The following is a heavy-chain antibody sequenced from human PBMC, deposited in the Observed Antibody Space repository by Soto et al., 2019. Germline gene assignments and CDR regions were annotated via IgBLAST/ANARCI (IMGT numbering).Heavy chain of an antibody. J-gene: IGHJ3*02. CDR2: IYYSGST. CDR1: GGSISSYY. CDR3: ARDTFPSPVVRAFDI. D-gene: IGHD2-15*01. Sequence: QVQLQESGPGLVKPSETLSLNCTVSGGSISSYYWSWIRQPPGKGLEWIGYIYYSGSTNYNPSLKSRVTMSVDTSKNQFSLKLSSVTAADTAVYYCARDTFPSPVVRAFDIWGQGTMVTVSS. V-gene: IGHV4-59*01.